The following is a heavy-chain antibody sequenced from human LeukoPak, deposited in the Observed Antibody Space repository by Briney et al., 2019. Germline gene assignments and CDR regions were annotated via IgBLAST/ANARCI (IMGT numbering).Heavy chain of an antibody. Sequence: GGSLRLSCAASGFTFSTYVIHWVCQAPGKGLEWVAVISYDGSNKYYADSVKGRFTISRDNSKNTLYLQMNSLRAEDTAVYYCAALGYCSGGSCYGGFDYWGQGTLVTVSS. CDR1: GFTFSTYV. V-gene: IGHV3-30*03. J-gene: IGHJ4*02. D-gene: IGHD2-15*01. CDR3: AALGYCSGGSCYGGFDY. CDR2: ISYDGSNK.